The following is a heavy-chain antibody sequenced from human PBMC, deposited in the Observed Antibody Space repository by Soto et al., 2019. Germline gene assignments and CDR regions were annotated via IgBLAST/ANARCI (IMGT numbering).Heavy chain of an antibody. CDR3: AHRRARNNIAAFDY. CDR1: GFSLTTNGVG. Sequence: QITLKESGPPLVKPTQTLTLTCTFSGFSLTTNGVGVGWIRQPPGKALEWLALIYWDDDKRYSPSLKSRLTITKDTSKNQVVLTMTNMDPMDTATFYCAHRRARNNIAAFDYWGQGTLVTVSS. D-gene: IGHD6-25*01. V-gene: IGHV2-5*02. J-gene: IGHJ4*02. CDR2: IYWDDDK.